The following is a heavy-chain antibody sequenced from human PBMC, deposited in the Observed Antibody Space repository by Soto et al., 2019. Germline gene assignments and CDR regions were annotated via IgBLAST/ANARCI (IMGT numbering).Heavy chain of an antibody. Sequence: GASVKVSCTASGYTFTSYDSNWVRQATGQGLEWMGIINPSGGSTSYAQKFQGRVTMTRDTSTSTVYMELSSLRSEDTAVYYCARGGRDGYIKPDYFDYWGQGTLVTVSS. V-gene: IGHV1-46*03. J-gene: IGHJ4*02. CDR2: INPSGGST. D-gene: IGHD5-12*01. CDR1: GYTFTSYD. CDR3: ARGGRDGYIKPDYFDY.